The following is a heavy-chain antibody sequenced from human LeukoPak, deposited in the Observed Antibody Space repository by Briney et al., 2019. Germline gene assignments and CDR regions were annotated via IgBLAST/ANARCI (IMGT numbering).Heavy chain of an antibody. CDR3: ARSPTVFGMVYMDV. Sequence: SQTLSLTCTVSGGSISSGSYYWSWIRQPAGKGLEWIGRIYTSGSTNYNPSLKSRVTISVDTSKNQFSLKLSSVTAADTAVYYCARSPTVFGMVYMDVWGKGTTVTVSS. D-gene: IGHD3-3*01. CDR2: IYTSGST. CDR1: GGSISSGSYY. J-gene: IGHJ6*03. V-gene: IGHV4-61*02.